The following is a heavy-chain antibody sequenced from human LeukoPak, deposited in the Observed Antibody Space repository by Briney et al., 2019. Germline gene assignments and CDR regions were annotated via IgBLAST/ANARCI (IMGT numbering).Heavy chain of an antibody. D-gene: IGHD2-15*01. CDR3: AKDPLYCSGGSCLLPNFDAFDI. V-gene: IGHV3-23*01. CDR1: GFTFSSYA. J-gene: IGHJ3*02. Sequence: GGSLRLSCAASGFTFSSYAMSWVRQAPGKGLEWVSGISGSGSSTYYADSVKGRFTISRDNSKNTLFLQMNTLRAEDTAVYYCAKDPLYCSGGSCLLPNFDAFDIWGQGTMVTVSS. CDR2: ISGSGSST.